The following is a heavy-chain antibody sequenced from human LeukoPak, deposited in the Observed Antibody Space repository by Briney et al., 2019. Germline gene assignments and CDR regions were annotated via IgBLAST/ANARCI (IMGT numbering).Heavy chain of an antibody. Sequence: PGGSLRLSCAASGFTFSSYSMNWVRQAPGKGLEWVSSISSSRSYIYYADSVKGRFTISRDNAKNSLYLQMNSLRAEDTAVYYCARESRVGGDAFDIWGQGTMVTVSS. CDR1: GFTFSSYS. CDR3: ARESRVGGDAFDI. J-gene: IGHJ3*02. V-gene: IGHV3-21*01. D-gene: IGHD1-26*01. CDR2: ISSSRSYI.